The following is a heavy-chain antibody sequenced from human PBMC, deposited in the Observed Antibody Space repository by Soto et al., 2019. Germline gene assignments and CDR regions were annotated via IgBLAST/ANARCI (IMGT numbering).Heavy chain of an antibody. Sequence: GGSLRLSCAASGFTFRSYAMSWVRQAPGKGLEWVSAVSASGTGTYYSDSVKGRFTISRDNSKNTLYLQMNSLRAEDTALYYCARDQGASYGLYYFDYWGQGTLVTVSS. D-gene: IGHD5-18*01. J-gene: IGHJ4*02. V-gene: IGHV3-23*01. CDR3: ARDQGASYGLYYFDY. CDR2: VSASGTGT. CDR1: GFTFRSYA.